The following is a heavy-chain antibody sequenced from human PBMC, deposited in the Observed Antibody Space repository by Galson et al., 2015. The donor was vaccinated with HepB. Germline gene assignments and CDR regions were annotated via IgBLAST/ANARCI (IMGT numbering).Heavy chain of an antibody. J-gene: IGHJ4*02. CDR2: MNPNSGNT. V-gene: IGHV1-8*01. Sequence: SVKVSCKASGYTFTSYDINWVRQATGQGLEWMGWMNPNSGNTGYAQKFQGRVTMTRNTSISTAYMELSSLRSEDTAVYYCARRDCTGGVCYLYYFDYWGQGTLVTVSS. CDR3: ARRDCTGGVCYLYYFDY. D-gene: IGHD2-8*02. CDR1: GYTFTSYD.